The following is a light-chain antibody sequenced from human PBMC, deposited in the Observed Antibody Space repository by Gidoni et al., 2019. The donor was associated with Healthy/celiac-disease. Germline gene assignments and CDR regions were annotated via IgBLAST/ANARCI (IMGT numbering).Light chain of an antibody. CDR2: GAS. CDR1: QSVSSSY. J-gene: IGKJ1*01. V-gene: IGKV3-20*01. Sequence: EIVLTQSPGTLSLSPGERATLSCRASQSVSSSYLAWYQTKPGQAPRLLIYGASSSATGSPDRFSGSGSGTDFTLTISRLEPEDFVVYYCQQYGSSGTFGQGTKVEIK. CDR3: QQYGSSGT.